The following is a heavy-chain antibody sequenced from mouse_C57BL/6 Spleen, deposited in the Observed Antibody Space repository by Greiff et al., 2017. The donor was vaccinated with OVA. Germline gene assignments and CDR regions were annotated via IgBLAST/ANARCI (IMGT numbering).Heavy chain of an antibody. Sequence: EVKLMESGGGLVKPGGSLKLSCAASGFTFSDYGMHWVRQAPEKGLEWVAYISSGSSTIYYADTVKGRFTISRDNAKNTLFLQMTSLRSEDTAMYYCARGDYSNYVRFDYWGQGTTLTVSS. CDR1: GFTFSDYG. J-gene: IGHJ2*01. CDR2: ISSGSSTI. D-gene: IGHD2-5*01. CDR3: ARGDYSNYVRFDY. V-gene: IGHV5-17*01.